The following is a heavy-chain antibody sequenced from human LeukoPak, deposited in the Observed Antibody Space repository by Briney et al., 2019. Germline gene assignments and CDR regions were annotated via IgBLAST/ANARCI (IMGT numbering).Heavy chain of an antibody. Sequence: GGSLRLSCAASGFTFSSYGMHWVRQAPGKGLEWVAVIWYDGSNKYYADSVRGRFTISRDNSKSTLYLQMNSLRAEDTAVYYCARHYDSSGYYLDYWGQGTLVTVSS. D-gene: IGHD3-22*01. J-gene: IGHJ4*02. CDR1: GFTFSSYG. CDR2: IWYDGSNK. V-gene: IGHV3-33*01. CDR3: ARHYDSSGYYLDY.